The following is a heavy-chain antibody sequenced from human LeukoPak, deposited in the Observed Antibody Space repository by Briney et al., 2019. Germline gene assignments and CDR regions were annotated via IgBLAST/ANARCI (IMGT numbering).Heavy chain of an antibody. CDR3: ASTYGGGYYYYYMDV. V-gene: IGHV1-69*05. Sequence: GASVKVSCKASGGTFSSYAISWVRQAPGQGLEWMGRIIPIFGTANYAQKFQGRVTITTDVSTSTAYMELSSLRSEDTAVYYCASTYGGGYYYYYMDVWGKGTTVTVSS. D-gene: IGHD2/OR15-2a*01. CDR1: GGTFSSYA. J-gene: IGHJ6*03. CDR2: IIPIFGTA.